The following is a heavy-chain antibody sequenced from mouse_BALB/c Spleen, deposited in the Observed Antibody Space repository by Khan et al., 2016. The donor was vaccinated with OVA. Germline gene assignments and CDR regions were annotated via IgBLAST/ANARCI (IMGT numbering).Heavy chain of an antibody. V-gene: IGHV1S22*01. CDR1: GYIFTSYW. Sequence: LQQPGSELVRPGASVKLSCKASGYIFTSYWMHWVKQWPGQGLEWIGNIYPGSGSTKYDEKFKSKATLTVDTSSSTVYMQLSSLTSEDSAVYYCTRWTYFAMDYWGQGTSVTVSS. CDR2: IYPGSGST. J-gene: IGHJ4*01. CDR3: TRWTYFAMDY.